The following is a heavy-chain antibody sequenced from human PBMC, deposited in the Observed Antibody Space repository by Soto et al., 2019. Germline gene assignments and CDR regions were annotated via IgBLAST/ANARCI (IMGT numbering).Heavy chain of an antibody. D-gene: IGHD4-17*01. CDR3: ARTLYGGIDY. CDR2: IYSSGTT. J-gene: IGHJ4*02. CDR1: GSINSGDLY. Sequence: PXETLSLSCTVSGSINSGDLYWTWVRQPPGKGLEWIGYIYSSGTTYYNPSLKSRLTISRDTSKNQFSLELRSVTAADTAVYYCARTLYGGIDYWGQGTLVTVSS. V-gene: IGHV4-30-4*01.